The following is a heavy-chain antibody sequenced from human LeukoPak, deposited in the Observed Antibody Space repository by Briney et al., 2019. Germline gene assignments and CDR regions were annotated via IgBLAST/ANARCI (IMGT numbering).Heavy chain of an antibody. Sequence: GGSLRLSCAASGFTFDDYAMHWVRQAPGKGLEWVSGISWNSGSIGYADSVKGRFTISRDNAKNSLYLQMNSLRAEDTALYYCATARSGSYRIGYYYGMDVWGQGTTVTVSS. J-gene: IGHJ6*02. D-gene: IGHD1-26*01. CDR3: ATARSGSYRIGYYYGMDV. CDR2: ISWNSGSI. CDR1: GFTFDDYA. V-gene: IGHV3-9*01.